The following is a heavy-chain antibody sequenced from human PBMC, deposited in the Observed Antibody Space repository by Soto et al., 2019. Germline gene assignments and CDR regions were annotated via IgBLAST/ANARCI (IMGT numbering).Heavy chain of an antibody. J-gene: IGHJ4*02. CDR1: GFTFSAYT. CDR2: ISSTSSYI. Sequence: GGSLRLSCEASGFTFSAYTMNWVRQAPGKGPEWVSSISSTSSYIYYADLVKGRFTITRDNAKNSLFLQMTSLRAEDTAVYYCARDHSRRIVGATYDCWGQGTPVTVSS. CDR3: ARDHSRRIVGATYDC. V-gene: IGHV3-21*01. D-gene: IGHD1-26*01.